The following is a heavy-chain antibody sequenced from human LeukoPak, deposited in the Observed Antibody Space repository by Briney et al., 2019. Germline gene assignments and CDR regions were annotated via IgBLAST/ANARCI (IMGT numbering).Heavy chain of an antibody. CDR2: IYYRGST. D-gene: IGHD3-3*01. CDR3: ARSIYDYFDY. J-gene: IGHJ4*02. CDR1: GGSISSYY. Sequence: SETLSLTCTVSGGSISSYYWRWIRQPPGKGLEWIGYIYYRGSTNYNPSLKSRVTISVDTSKNQFSLKLSSVTAADTAVYYCARSIYDYFDYWGQGTLVTVSS. V-gene: IGHV4-59*01.